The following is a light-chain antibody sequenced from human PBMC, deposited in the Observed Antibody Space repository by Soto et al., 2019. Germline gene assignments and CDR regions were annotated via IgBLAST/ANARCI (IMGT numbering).Light chain of an antibody. J-gene: IGKJ4*01. CDR3: QQRSNWPRVT. Sequence: EIVLTQSPATLSVSPGERVILSCRASQSVDISLAWYQQKPGQAPRLLIYGASTRAADMPGTFSGRGSGTEFTLTITSLRPEDFGVYYCQQRSNWPRVTFGGGTKVDIK. V-gene: IGKV3-15*01. CDR1: QSVDIS. CDR2: GAS.